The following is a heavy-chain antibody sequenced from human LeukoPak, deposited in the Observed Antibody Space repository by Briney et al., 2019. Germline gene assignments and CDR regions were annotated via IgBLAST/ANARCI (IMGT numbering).Heavy chain of an antibody. Sequence: HGGSLRLLCAASGFTVQNNYLIWVRHAPGKGLEDVSDLYYGWSTYYAASVKGRFTIYRDNSKNTLYLQMNSLRAEDTAVYYCARGVNYDFWSGYSSYYFDYWGQGTLVTVSS. CDR1: GFTVQNNY. CDR2: LYYGWST. J-gene: IGHJ4*02. D-gene: IGHD3-3*01. CDR3: ARGVNYDFWSGYSSYYFDY. V-gene: IGHV3-53*01.